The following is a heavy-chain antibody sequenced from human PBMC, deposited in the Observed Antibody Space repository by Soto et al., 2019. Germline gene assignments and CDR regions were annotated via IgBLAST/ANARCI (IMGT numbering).Heavy chain of an antibody. J-gene: IGHJ4*02. Sequence: SVKVSCKASGGTFSRYAISWVRQAPGQGLEWMGGIIPMFGKANYAQKFQGRVTITADESTSTGYMELRSLISEDTAVYYCARDGTLYDSSGYYYVYWAEGTLVTVSS. V-gene: IGHV1-69*13. CDR3: ARDGTLYDSSGYYYVY. CDR2: IIPMFGKA. D-gene: IGHD3-22*01. CDR1: GGTFSRYA.